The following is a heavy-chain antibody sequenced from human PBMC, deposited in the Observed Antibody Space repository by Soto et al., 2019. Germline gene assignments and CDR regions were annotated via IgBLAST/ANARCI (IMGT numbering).Heavy chain of an antibody. D-gene: IGHD1-1*01. V-gene: IGHV3-74*01. CDR1: GFTFSSYA. Sequence: GGSLRLSCAASGFTFSSYAMSWVRQVPGKGPEWVSRINDDGISTNYADSVKGRFTISRDNAKNTLYLQMNALRVEDTAVYYCTRGPRSTSTGTGAFWGQGTLVTVSS. CDR3: TRGPRSTSTGTGAF. CDR2: INDDGIST. J-gene: IGHJ4*02.